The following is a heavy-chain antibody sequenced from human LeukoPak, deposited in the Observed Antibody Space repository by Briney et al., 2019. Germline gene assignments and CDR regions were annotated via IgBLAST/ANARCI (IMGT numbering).Heavy chain of an antibody. CDR3: ARAPDDLLHGRAFDI. D-gene: IGHD3-3*01. CDR1: GGSFSGYY. J-gene: IGHJ3*02. CDR2: INHSGST. V-gene: IGHV4-34*01. Sequence: PSETLSLTCAVYGGSFSGYYWSWIRQPPGKGLEWIGEINHSGSTNYNPSLKSRVTISVDTSKNQFSLKLSSVTAADTAVYYCARAPDDLLHGRAFDIWGQGTMVTVSS.